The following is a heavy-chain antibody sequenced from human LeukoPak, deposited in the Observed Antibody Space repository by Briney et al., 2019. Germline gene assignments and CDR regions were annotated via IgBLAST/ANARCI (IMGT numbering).Heavy chain of an antibody. CDR2: ITASGTAM. CDR1: GVTFSSYW. J-gene: IGHJ4*02. V-gene: IGHV3-48*02. D-gene: IGHD1-26*01. CDR3: ASSGSYRFDY. Sequence: PGGSLRLSCAASGVTFSSYWMSWVRQAPGKGLEWVSHITASGTAMFYADSVKGRFTISRDNAKNSLYLQMNSLRDEDTAVYYCASSGSYRFDYWGQGTLVTVSS.